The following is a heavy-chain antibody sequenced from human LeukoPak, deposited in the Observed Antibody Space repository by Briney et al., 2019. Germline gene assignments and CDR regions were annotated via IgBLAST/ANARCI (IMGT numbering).Heavy chain of an antibody. Sequence: SETLSLTCAVYGGSFSGYYWSWIRQPPGKGLEWIGEINHSGSTNYNPSLKSRVTISVDTSKNQFSLKLSSVTAADTAVYYCARHSRVVTALHYFDYWGQGTLVTVPS. J-gene: IGHJ4*02. V-gene: IGHV4-34*01. CDR1: GGSFSGYY. CDR3: ARHSRVVTALHYFDY. D-gene: IGHD2-21*02. CDR2: INHSGST.